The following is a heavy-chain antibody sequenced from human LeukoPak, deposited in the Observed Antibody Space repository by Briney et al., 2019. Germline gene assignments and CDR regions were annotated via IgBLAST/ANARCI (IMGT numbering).Heavy chain of an antibody. CDR1: GGTFSSYA. CDR2: IIPIFGTA. V-gene: IGHV1-69*13. CDR3: ARGEAPGTVFGGMAV. J-gene: IGHJ6*02. D-gene: IGHD3-16*01. Sequence: ASVTVSCTASGGTFSSYAISWVRQAPGQGLEWMGGIIPIFGTANYAQKFQGRVTITADESTSTAYMELSSLRSEDTAVYYCARGEAPGTVFGGMAVWGQGTAVTVSS.